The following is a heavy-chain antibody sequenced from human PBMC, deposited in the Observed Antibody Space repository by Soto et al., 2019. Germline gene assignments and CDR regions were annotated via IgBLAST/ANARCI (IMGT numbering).Heavy chain of an antibody. D-gene: IGHD2-15*01. CDR2: INSDGSVS. CDR1: GFTFSNSW. V-gene: IGHV3-74*02. J-gene: IGHJ6*03. Sequence: EVQLVESGGGLVQPGGSLRLSCAASGFTFSNSWMYWVRQAPGKGLEWVSRINSDGSVSSYADSVKGRLTISRDNVKNTPYLQMDSLRAEDTAVYYCARGDCVGVTCYSLAGSFGYYMAVWGKGTTVTVFS. CDR3: ARGDCVGVTCYSLAGSFGYYMAV.